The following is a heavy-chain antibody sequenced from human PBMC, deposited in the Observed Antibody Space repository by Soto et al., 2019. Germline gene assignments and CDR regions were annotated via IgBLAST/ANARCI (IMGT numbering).Heavy chain of an antibody. V-gene: IGHV3-48*03. Sequence: GSLRLSCAASGXTFSSYDMNWVRQAPGKGLEWVSYISSSGSTIYYADSVNGRFTISRDNAKNSLYLQMNSLRAEDTAVYYFARGIAVAGTVFYYYYGMDVWGQGTTVTVSS. J-gene: IGHJ6*02. CDR3: ARGIAVAGTVFYYYYGMDV. D-gene: IGHD6-19*01. CDR2: ISSSGSTI. CDR1: GXTFSSYD.